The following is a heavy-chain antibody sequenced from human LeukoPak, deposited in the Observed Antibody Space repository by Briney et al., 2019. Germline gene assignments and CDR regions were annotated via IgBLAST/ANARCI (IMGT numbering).Heavy chain of an antibody. V-gene: IGHV1-18*01. J-gene: IGHJ3*01. Sequence: ASVKASCKASGFTFSIYGFGWVRQAPGQGLEWMGWISPYNGDTDYAHNLRGRVTMTTDTSTSTAYMELRSLLSDDTAVYYCARVWLRADDSFDLWGRGTVVTVSS. CDR2: ISPYNGDT. D-gene: IGHD3-22*01. CDR1: GFTFSIYG. CDR3: ARVWLRADDSFDL.